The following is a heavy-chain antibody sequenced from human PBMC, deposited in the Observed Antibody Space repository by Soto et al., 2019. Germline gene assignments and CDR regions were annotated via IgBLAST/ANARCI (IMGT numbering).Heavy chain of an antibody. J-gene: IGHJ4*02. CDR2: ISAYNGNT. CDR3: ARNIAVAGGRTGAFDY. CDR1: GYTFTSYG. Sequence: QVQLVQSGAEVKKPGASVKVSCKASGYTFTSYGISWVRQAPGQGLEWMGWISAYNGNTNYAQKIQCRVTMTTDTSTSIAYMELRSLRSDDTAVYYCARNIAVAGGRTGAFDYWGQGTLVTVSS. D-gene: IGHD6-19*01. V-gene: IGHV1-18*01.